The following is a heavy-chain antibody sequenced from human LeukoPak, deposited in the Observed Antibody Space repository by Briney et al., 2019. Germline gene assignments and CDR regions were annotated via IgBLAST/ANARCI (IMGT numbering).Heavy chain of an antibody. Sequence: SATLSLTCTVSGGSISCYYWSWIRQPPGKGLEWMGIIYYSWSTNYNPSLKSRVTISVDTSKNQSSLRLSSVTAADTAVYYCARQSYTAYYYYGMDVWGQGTTVTVSS. V-gene: IGHV4-59*08. D-gene: IGHD3-10*01. CDR1: GGSISCYY. CDR2: IYYSWST. CDR3: ARQSYTAYYYYGMDV. J-gene: IGHJ6*02.